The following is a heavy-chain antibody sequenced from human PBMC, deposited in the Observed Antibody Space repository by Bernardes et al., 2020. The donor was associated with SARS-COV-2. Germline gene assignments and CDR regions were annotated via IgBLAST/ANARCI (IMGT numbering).Heavy chain of an antibody. CDR2: ISGSSSYK. D-gene: IGHD3-10*01. CDR3: ARDRGRAPLTYWHFDL. CDR1: AFNFGDHS. J-gene: IGHJ2*01. V-gene: IGHV3-21*06. Sequence: GGSLRLSCAASAFNFGDHSMTWVRQVPGKGLEWVSSISGSSSYKYYADSVRGRFTISRDNAKNSLFLQMSGLRVDDTAVYFCARDRGRAPLTYWHFDLWGRCTSVAVSS.